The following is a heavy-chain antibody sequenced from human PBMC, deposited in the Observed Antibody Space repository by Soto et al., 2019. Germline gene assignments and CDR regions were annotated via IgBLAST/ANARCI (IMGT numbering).Heavy chain of an antibody. D-gene: IGHD3-10*01. Sequence: QVQLQESGPGLVKPSETLSLTCTVSGGSITNYYCSWFRQPPGKGLEWIGYIQYNGYSAYNLSLKRRVTMSMDPSKTQFSLMLESVTATDTAVYYCARHGFGSLHGLVDVWGQGTTVIASS. J-gene: IGHJ6*02. CDR3: ARHGFGSLHGLVDV. CDR1: GGSITNYY. CDR2: IQYNGYS. V-gene: IGHV4-59*08.